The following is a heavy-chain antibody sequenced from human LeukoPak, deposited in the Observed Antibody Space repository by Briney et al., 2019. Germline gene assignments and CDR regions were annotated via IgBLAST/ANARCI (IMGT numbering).Heavy chain of an antibody. CDR3: ARGPNRITMMIGDAFDI. CDR1: GGSISSYY. CDR2: IYTSGST. Sequence: PSETLSLTCTVSGGSISSYYWSWIRQPAGKGLEWIGRIYTSGSTSYNPSLKSRVTTSVYTSKNQFSLKLSSVTAADTAVYYCARGPNRITMMIGDAFDIWGQGTMVTISS. J-gene: IGHJ3*02. V-gene: IGHV4-4*07. D-gene: IGHD3-22*01.